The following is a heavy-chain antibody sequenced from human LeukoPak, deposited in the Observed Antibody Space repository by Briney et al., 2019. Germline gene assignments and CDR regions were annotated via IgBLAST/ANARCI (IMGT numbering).Heavy chain of an antibody. CDR2: ISSSSNTI. D-gene: IGHD3-3*01. Sequence: AGGSLRLSCAASGFTFSSYTMNWVRQAPGKGLEWVSYISSSSNTIYYADSVKGRFTISRDNAKNSLYLQMNSLTDEDTAVYYCAPRGVVIDYWGQGTLVTVSS. CDR3: APRGVVIDY. CDR1: GFTFSSYT. J-gene: IGHJ4*02. V-gene: IGHV3-48*02.